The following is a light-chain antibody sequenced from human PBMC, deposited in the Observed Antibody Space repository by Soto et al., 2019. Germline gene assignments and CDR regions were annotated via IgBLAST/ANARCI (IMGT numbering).Light chain of an antibody. V-gene: IGLV1-51*01. CDR1: SSNIGNNY. CDR2: DNY. Sequence: QSVLTQPPSVSGTPGQKVTISCSGSSSNIGNNYVSWYQHFPGAAPKLLIYDNYWRPSGIPDRFSASKSGTSATLGITGLQTGDEADYYCATWDSSLSAVVVGGGTKVTVL. J-gene: IGLJ2*01. CDR3: ATWDSSLSAVV.